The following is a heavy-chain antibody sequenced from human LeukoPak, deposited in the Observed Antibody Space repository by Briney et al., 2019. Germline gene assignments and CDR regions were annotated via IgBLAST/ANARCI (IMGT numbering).Heavy chain of an antibody. Sequence: GGSLRLSCAASGFTFSDYYMSWIRQAPGKGLEWVSYISSSGSPIYYADSVKGRFTISRDNAKNSLYLQMNSLKTEDTAVYYCARVSGSGWSDYWGQGTLVTVSS. D-gene: IGHD6-19*01. V-gene: IGHV3-11*01. CDR1: GFTFSDYY. CDR2: ISSSGSPI. CDR3: ARVSGSGWSDY. J-gene: IGHJ4*02.